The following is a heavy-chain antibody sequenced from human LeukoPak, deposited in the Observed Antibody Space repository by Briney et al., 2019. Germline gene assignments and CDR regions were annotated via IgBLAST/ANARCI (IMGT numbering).Heavy chain of an antibody. V-gene: IGHV1-69*05. CDR3: ATPYYDTSGYHALDY. CDR2: IIPIFGTA. Sequence: SVKVSCKASGGTFSRHAFTWVRQAPGQGVEWMGGIIPIFGTANYAQKFQDRLTITTDESTSTAYMELSSLRSEDTAVYFCATPYYDTSGYHALDYWGQGTLVTVSS. J-gene: IGHJ4*02. CDR1: GGTFSRHA. D-gene: IGHD3-22*01.